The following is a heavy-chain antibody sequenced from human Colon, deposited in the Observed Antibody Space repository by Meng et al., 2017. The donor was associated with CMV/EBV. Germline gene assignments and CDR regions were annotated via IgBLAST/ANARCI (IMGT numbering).Heavy chain of an antibody. Sequence: GESLKISCAASGFTFSSCWVYWVRQAPGKGLVCVSRISTDGTTTGYADSVRGRFTISRDNAKSMVYLQMNDLRAEDTAVYYCTRDRLLGSGTGGLDVWGQGTTVTVSS. V-gene: IGHV3-74*01. CDR2: ISTDGTTT. CDR3: TRDRLLGSGTGGLDV. CDR1: GFTFSSCW. D-gene: IGHD3-10*01. J-gene: IGHJ6*02.